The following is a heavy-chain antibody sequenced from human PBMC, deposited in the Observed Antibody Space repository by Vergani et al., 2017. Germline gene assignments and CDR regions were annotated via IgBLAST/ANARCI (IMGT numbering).Heavy chain of an antibody. Sequence: EVQMLQSEGAVVQPGGSLRLSCVASGFTFSSHAMSWVRQGHGQGLEWVSSIKNTGDSTHYADSVKGRFTISRDNSKNTLYLQMNSLRAEDTAVYYCAKEEPLPGYCSGGSCHNYDYVWGSFDYWGQGTLVTVSS. J-gene: IGHJ4*02. D-gene: IGHD2-15*01. CDR2: IKNTGDST. CDR1: GFTFSSHA. CDR3: AKEEPLPGYCSGGSCHNYDYVWGSFDY. V-gene: IGHV3-23*01.